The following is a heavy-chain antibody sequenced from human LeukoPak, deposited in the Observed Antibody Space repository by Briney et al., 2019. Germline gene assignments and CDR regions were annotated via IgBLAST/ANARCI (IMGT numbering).Heavy chain of an antibody. CDR2: FYYTERT. Sequence: TSETLSLTCTVSGGSIRSYYWSWIRQPPGKGLEWIGYFYYTERTNYNPSLKSRVTISVDTSKNQFSLKLSSVTAADTAVYYCARTRDTAMTHDAFDLWGQGTMVTVSS. V-gene: IGHV4-59*01. D-gene: IGHD5-18*01. J-gene: IGHJ3*01. CDR1: GGSIRSYY. CDR3: ARTRDTAMTHDAFDL.